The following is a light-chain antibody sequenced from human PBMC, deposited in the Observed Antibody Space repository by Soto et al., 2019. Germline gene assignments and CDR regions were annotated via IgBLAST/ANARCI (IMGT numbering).Light chain of an antibody. J-gene: IGKJ1*01. Sequence: AIRMTQSPSSLSASTGDRVTITCRASQGISSYLAWYQQKPGKAPKLLIYAASSLQTGVPSRFSGSGSGTDFTLTISRLQPEDFATYYCQQSYRTWTFGQGTKVDIK. CDR1: QGISSY. V-gene: IGKV1-8*01. CDR2: AAS. CDR3: QQSYRTWT.